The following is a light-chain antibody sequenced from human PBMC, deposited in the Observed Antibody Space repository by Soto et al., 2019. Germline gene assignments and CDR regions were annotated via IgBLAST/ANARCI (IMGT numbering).Light chain of an antibody. V-gene: IGLV1-44*01. CDR3: EAWDDSLDVYV. CDR2: VND. J-gene: IGLJ1*01. Sequence: QAVVTQPPAASGTPGQWITISCSGSNSNVKINAVNWYQQFPGTAPKLLIYVNDKRPSGVPDRFSGSKSGTSATLAISGLQSEDEADYYCEAWDDSLDVYVFGSGTKLTVL. CDR1: NSNVKINA.